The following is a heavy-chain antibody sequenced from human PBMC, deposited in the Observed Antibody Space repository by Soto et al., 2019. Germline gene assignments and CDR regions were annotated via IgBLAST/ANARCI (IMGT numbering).Heavy chain of an antibody. CDR1: GVSITSSPYY. CDR2: MYYSGAS. J-gene: IGHJ4*02. Sequence: SETLSLTCTVSGVSITSSPYYWAWVRQSPGKGLEWIGSMYYSGASQCNASLRSRLTTSVDTSKNQFSLQLSSVTAADSAIYYSALRDGPGTSNPYFHSWGRGTLVTDSS. CDR3: ALRDGPGTSNPYFHS. V-gene: IGHV4-39*01. D-gene: IGHD3-10*01.